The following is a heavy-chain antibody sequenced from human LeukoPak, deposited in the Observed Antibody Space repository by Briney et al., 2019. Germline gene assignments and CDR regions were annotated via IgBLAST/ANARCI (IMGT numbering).Heavy chain of an antibody. Sequence: SVKVSCKASGGTFSSYAISWVRQAPGQGLEWMGEIIPIFGTANYAQKFQGRVTITADESTSTAYMELSSLRSEDTAVYYCARCVVTGYYYYYGMDVWGQGTTVTVSS. J-gene: IGHJ6*02. D-gene: IGHD3-22*01. V-gene: IGHV1-69*13. CDR3: ARCVVTGYYYYYGMDV. CDR1: GGTFSSYA. CDR2: IIPIFGTA.